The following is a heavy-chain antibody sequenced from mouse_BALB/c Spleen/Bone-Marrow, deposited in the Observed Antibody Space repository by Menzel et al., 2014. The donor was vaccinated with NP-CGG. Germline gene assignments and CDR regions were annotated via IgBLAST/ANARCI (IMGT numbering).Heavy chain of an antibody. V-gene: IGHV5-9-2*01. D-gene: IGHD2-4*01. Sequence: EVKLMESGGGLVKSGGSLKLSCAASGFSFNSYGMSWVRQTPEKRLEWVATISGGGSYTFYPDSVKGRFTISRDNAENNLYLQLSSLRSEDTALYYCARHAYYDQTEVSFVYWGQGTQVTVSA. CDR2: ISGGGSYT. CDR3: ARHAYYDQTEVSFVY. CDR1: GFSFNSYG. J-gene: IGHJ3*01.